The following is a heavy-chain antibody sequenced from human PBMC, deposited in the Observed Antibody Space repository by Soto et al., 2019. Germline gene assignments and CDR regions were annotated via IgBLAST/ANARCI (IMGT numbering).Heavy chain of an antibody. Sequence: GASVKVSCKASGGTFSTSAVSWVRQAPGQGLEWMGGIVPIFGTTNYAQKFLGRVTITADKSTSTAYMELSSLSSEDTAVYYCAREWTEGYCSGGNCGYGMDVWGQGTTVTVSS. CDR2: IVPIFGTT. CDR1: GGTFSTSA. D-gene: IGHD2-15*01. CDR3: AREWTEGYCSGGNCGYGMDV. J-gene: IGHJ6*02. V-gene: IGHV1-69*06.